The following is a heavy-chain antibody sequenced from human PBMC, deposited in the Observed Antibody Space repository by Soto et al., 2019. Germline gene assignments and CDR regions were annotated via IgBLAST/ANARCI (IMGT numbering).Heavy chain of an antibody. V-gene: IGHV1-18*01. CDR2: ISAYNGNT. CDR1: GYTFTSYG. CDR3: ARDDCSGGSCYSGHYFDC. Sequence: QVQLVQSGAEVKKPGASVKVSCKASGYTFTSYGISWVRQAPGQGLEWMGWISAYNGNTNYAQKLQGRVTMTTDTATSTDYMELRSLRSDDTAVYYCARDDCSGGSCYSGHYFDCWGQGTLVTVSS. D-gene: IGHD2-15*01. J-gene: IGHJ4*02.